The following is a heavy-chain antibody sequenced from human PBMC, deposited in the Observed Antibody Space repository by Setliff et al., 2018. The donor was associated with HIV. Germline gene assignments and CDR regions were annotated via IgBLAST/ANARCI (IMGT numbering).Heavy chain of an antibody. CDR1: GGSISSGSYY. J-gene: IGHJ6*03. Sequence: SETLSLTCTVSGGSISSGSYYWSWIRQPAGKGLEWIGRIYTSGSTNYNPSLKSRVTMSVDTSKNQFSLKLSSVTAADTAVYYCARDGSGSSYYYYYMDVWGKGTTVTVSS. CDR2: IYTSGST. V-gene: IGHV4-61*02. CDR3: ARDGSGSSYYYYYMDV. D-gene: IGHD3-10*01.